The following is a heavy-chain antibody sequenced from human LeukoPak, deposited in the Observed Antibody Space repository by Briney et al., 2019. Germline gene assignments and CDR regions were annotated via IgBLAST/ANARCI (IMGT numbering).Heavy chain of an antibody. V-gene: IGHV1-18*01. CDR2: ISAYNGNT. CDR1: GYTFTSYG. CDR3: ARAFDSSGWYEGHFDY. J-gene: IGHJ4*02. D-gene: IGHD6-19*01. Sequence: ASVKVSCKASGYTFTSYGISWVRQAPGQGLEWMGWISAYNGNTNYAQKLQGRVTMTTDTSTSTAYMELRSLRSDDTAVYYCARAFDSSGWYEGHFDYWGQGTLVTVSS.